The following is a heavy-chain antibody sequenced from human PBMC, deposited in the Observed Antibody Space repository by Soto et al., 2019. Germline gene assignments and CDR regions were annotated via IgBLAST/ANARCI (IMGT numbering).Heavy chain of an antibody. V-gene: IGHV1-3*01. Sequence: ASVKVSCKASGYTFTSYAMHWVRQAPGQRLEWMGWINAGNGNTKYSQKFQGRVTITRDTSASTAYMELSSLRSEDTAVYYCAMGHTGDLSEDHAFDIWGQGTMVTVSS. J-gene: IGHJ3*02. CDR2: INAGNGNT. CDR1: GYTFTSYA. CDR3: AMGHTGDLSEDHAFDI. D-gene: IGHD7-27*01.